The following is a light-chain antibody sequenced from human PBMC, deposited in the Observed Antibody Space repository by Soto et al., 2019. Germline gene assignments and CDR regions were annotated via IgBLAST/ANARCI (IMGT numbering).Light chain of an antibody. V-gene: IGLV1-44*01. Sequence: QPVLTQPPSASGTPGQRVTISCSGSGSNIGTNTVNWYQHLPGTAPKLLIYNNDQRPSGVPDRFSGSKSGTSASLAISGLRPEDEADYYCAAWDDNLNGLFGGGTKLTVL. CDR1: GSNIGTNT. CDR3: AAWDDNLNGL. CDR2: NND. J-gene: IGLJ3*02.